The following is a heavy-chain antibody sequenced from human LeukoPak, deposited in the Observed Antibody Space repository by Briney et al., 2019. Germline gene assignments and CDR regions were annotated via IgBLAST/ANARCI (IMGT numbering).Heavy chain of an antibody. CDR1: GGSISSYY. D-gene: IGHD2-2*01. Sequence: PSETLSLTCTVSGGSISSYYWSWIRQPAGKGLEWIGRIYTSGSTNYNPSLKSRVTMSVDTSKNQFSLKLSSVTAADTAVYYCARGPAAGGYNWFDPWGQGTLVTVSS. V-gene: IGHV4-4*07. CDR2: IYTSGST. CDR3: ARGPAAGGYNWFDP. J-gene: IGHJ5*02.